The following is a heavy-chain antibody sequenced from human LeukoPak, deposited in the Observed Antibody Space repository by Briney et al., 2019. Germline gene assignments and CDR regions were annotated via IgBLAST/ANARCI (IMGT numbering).Heavy chain of an antibody. CDR2: INSDGSST. D-gene: IGHD1-26*01. Sequence: GGSLRLSCAASGFTFSSYWMHWVRQAPGKGLVWVSRINSDGSSTSYADSVKGRLTISRDNAKNTLYLQMNSLRAEDTAVYYCARGVGATNSNWFDPWGQGTLVTVSS. J-gene: IGHJ5*02. CDR3: ARGVGATNSNWFDP. V-gene: IGHV3-74*01. CDR1: GFTFSSYW.